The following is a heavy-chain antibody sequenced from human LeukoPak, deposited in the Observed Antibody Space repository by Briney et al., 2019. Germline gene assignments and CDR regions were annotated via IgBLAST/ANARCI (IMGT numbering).Heavy chain of an antibody. V-gene: IGHV4-61*08. J-gene: IGHJ5*02. CDR2: IYYSGST. CDR3: ARTSLRNYYDRGRLNWFDP. Sequence: SQTLSLTCTVSGASISNGGYFWSWIRQPPGKGLEWIGYIYYSGSTNYNPSLKSRVTISVDTSKNQFSLKLSSVTAADTAVYYCARTSLRNYYDRGRLNWFDPWGQGTLVTVSS. D-gene: IGHD3-22*01. CDR1: GASISNGGYF.